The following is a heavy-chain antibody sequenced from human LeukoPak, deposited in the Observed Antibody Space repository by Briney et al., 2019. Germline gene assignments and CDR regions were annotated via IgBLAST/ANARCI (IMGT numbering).Heavy chain of an antibody. V-gene: IGHV4-59*01. J-gene: IGHJ4*02. Sequence: PSETLSLTCTVSGGSINGYYWSWIRQSPGKGLEWIGYIYYSGSTNYNPSLKSRVTISVDTSKNQFSLKLSSVTAADTAVYYCARLTSRNRAFDYWGQGTLVTVSS. CDR2: IYYSGST. CDR1: GGSINGYY. D-gene: IGHD2-21*02. CDR3: ARLTSRNRAFDY.